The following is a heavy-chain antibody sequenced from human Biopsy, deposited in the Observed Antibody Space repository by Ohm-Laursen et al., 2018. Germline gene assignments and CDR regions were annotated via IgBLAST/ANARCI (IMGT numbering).Heavy chain of an antibody. D-gene: IGHD2/OR15-2a*01. J-gene: IGHJ6*02. CDR2: VYYSGTT. CDR3: TRATNSTGWPYYYFYGMDI. V-gene: IGHV4-59*01. Sequence: SETLSLTCTVSGGSISSDWWSWIRQTPGKGLEWIGYVYYSGTTTYNPSLRSRVTISVDTSMNQISLRLQSVTAAGTAIYYCTRATNSTGWPYYYFYGMDIWGQGTTVTVSS. CDR1: GGSISSDW.